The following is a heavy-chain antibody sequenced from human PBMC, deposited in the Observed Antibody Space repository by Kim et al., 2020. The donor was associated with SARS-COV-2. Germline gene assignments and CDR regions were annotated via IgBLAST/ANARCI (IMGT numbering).Heavy chain of an antibody. Sequence: SETLSLTCTVSGGSISSSSYYWGWIRQPPGKGLEWIGSIYYSGSTYYNPSLKSRVTISVDTSKNQFSLKLSSVTAADTAVYDCARLMCISMIVVVIPTGWFYPWGQGTLVTVSS. D-gene: IGHD3-22*01. CDR1: GGSISSSSYY. CDR2: IYYSGST. V-gene: IGHV4-39*01. J-gene: IGHJ5*02. CDR3: ARLMCISMIVVVIPTGWFYP.